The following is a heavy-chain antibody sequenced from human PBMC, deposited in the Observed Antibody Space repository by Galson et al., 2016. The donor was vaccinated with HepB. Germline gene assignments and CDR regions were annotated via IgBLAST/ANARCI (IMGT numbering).Heavy chain of an antibody. Sequence: SVKVSCKASGYTFTSYYMDWVRQAPGQGLEWMGIINPFGGSTSYAQKFQGRVTLTSDTSTSTVYMELSSLRSEDTAVYYCASGDFWSNLRRQWGQGTLVTVSS. CDR1: GYTFTSYY. D-gene: IGHD3-3*01. J-gene: IGHJ1*01. CDR2: INPFGGST. V-gene: IGHV1-46*01. CDR3: ASGDFWSNLRRQ.